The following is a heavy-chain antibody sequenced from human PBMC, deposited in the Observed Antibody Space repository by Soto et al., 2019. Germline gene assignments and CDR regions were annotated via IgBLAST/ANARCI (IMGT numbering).Heavy chain of an antibody. CDR2: INRDFNT. CDR3: VNGDYY. J-gene: IGHJ4*02. D-gene: IGHD4-17*01. CDR1: GFTFSNHV. Sequence: PGGSLRLSCAASGFTFSNHVMNWVRQAPGRGLEWVSSINRDFNTYYADSVKGRFTISRDNAKDSLYLKMNSLRADDTAVYYCVNGDYYVGQGTLVTVSS. V-gene: IGHV3-48*01.